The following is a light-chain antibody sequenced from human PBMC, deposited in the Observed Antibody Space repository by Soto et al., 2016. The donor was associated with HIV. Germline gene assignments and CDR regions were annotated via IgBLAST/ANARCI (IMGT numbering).Light chain of an antibody. CDR1: QSVSSW. CDR3: QQYNLYTAQL. Sequence: DIQMTQSPSTLSASVGDRVTITCRASQSVSSWLAWYQQKPGKAPNLLIYKASSLESGVPSRFSGSGSGTEFALTISSLQPDDVATYYCQQYNLYTAQLFGGGTKVE. CDR2: KAS. V-gene: IGKV1-5*03. J-gene: IGKJ4*01.